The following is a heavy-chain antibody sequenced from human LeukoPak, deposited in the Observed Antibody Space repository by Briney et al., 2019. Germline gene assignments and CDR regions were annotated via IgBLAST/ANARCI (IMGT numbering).Heavy chain of an antibody. V-gene: IGHV3-30*14. J-gene: IGHJ4*02. D-gene: IGHD5-12*01. CDR3: AVAYGGYDWEGGFDY. Sequence: PGRSLRLSCAASGFIFSSYAVHWVRQAPGKGLEWVAVISFDELNIYYGDSVKGRFTISRDNSKNTLFLQLGSLRAEDMAVYYCAVAYGGYDWEGGFDYWGQGTLVTVSS. CDR1: GFIFSSYA. CDR2: ISFDELNI.